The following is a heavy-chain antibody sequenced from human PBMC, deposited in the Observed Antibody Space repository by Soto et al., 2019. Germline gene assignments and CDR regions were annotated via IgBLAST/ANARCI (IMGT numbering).Heavy chain of an antibody. D-gene: IGHD6-13*01. CDR2: VWLDGSNK. CDR3: ARGGSSSWFLHWFDP. V-gene: IGHV3-33*01. CDR1: GFTFSTYG. J-gene: IGHJ5*02. Sequence: QVQLVESGGGVVQPGRSLRLYCAASGFTFSTYGLHWVRQAPGKGLEWVAVVWLDGSNKYYADSVKGRFTISRDNSKNTLYLQMNSLRAEDTAVYYCARGGSSSWFLHWFDPWGQGTLVTVSS.